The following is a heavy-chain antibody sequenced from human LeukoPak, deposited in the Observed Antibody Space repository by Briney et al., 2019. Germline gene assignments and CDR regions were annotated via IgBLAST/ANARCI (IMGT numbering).Heavy chain of an antibody. CDR1: GYTFTGYY. D-gene: IGHD3-10*01. CDR2: INPNSGGT. V-gene: IGHV1-2*02. Sequence: ASVKVSCKASGYTFTGYYMHWVRQAPGQGLEWMGWINPNSGGTNYAQKFQGRVTMTRDTSISTAYMELSRLRSDDTAVYYCARDILGITMVRGADDAFDIWGQGTMVTVSS. CDR3: ARDILGITMVRGADDAFDI. J-gene: IGHJ3*02.